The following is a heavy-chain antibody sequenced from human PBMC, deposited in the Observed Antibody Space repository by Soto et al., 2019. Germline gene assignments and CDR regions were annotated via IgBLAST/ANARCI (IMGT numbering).Heavy chain of an antibody. J-gene: IGHJ6*02. CDR2: IIPIFGTA. CDR1: GGTFSSHA. D-gene: IGHD2-2*01. Sequence: SSVKVSCTASGGTFSSHAISPVRQAPGQALEPTRGIIPIFGTANYAQKFQGRVTITADESTSTAYMELNSLRAEDTAVYYCARDRTVVPAATYYYYYYGMDVWGQGTTVTVSS. V-gene: IGHV1-69*13. CDR3: ARDRTVVPAATYYYYYYGMDV.